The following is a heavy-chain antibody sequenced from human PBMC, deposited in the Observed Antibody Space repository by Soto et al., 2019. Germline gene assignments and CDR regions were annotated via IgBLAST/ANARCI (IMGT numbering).Heavy chain of an antibody. D-gene: IGHD2-2*01. CDR1: GFTFSSYA. V-gene: IGHV3-30-3*01. CDR2: ISYDGSNK. Sequence: PGGSLRLSCAASGFTFSSYAMHWVRQAPGKGLEWVAVISYDGSNKYYADSVKGRFTISRGNSKNTLYLQMNSLRAEDTAVYYWARGPSVYCSSTSCSPFDPWGQGTLVTVSS. CDR3: ARGPSVYCSSTSCSPFDP. J-gene: IGHJ5*02.